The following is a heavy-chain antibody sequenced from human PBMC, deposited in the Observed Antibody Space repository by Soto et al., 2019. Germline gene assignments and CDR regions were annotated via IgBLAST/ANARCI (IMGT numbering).Heavy chain of an antibody. CDR1: GGSISNYY. CDR2: IFYSGST. Sequence: ETLSLTCTVSGGSISNYYWSWIRQPPGRGLEWIGHIFYSGSTNYNPALKSRVTISVDRSKNQFSLKLSSVTAADTAVYYCARGQVVAAQHWGQGTLVTVSS. D-gene: IGHD2-15*01. J-gene: IGHJ4*02. CDR3: ARGQVVAAQH. V-gene: IGHV4-59*12.